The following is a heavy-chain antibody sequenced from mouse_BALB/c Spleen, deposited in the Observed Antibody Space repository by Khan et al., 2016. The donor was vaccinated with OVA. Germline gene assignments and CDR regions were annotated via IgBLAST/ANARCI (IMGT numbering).Heavy chain of an antibody. J-gene: IGHJ2*01. Sequence: VQLQQSGAELAKPGASVKMSCKASGYTFINYWIHWVKKRPGQGLEWIGYINPSTAYTEYNQNFKDKATLTADKSSRTVYMQLSSLTSEDSAVCYCARRGLRWDFDYWGQGTTLTVSS. CDR2: INPSTAYT. CDR1: GYTFINYW. CDR3: ARRGLRWDFDY. D-gene: IGHD1-1*01. V-gene: IGHV1-7*01.